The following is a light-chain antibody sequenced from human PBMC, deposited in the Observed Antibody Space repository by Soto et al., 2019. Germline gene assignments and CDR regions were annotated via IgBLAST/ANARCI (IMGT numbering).Light chain of an antibody. V-gene: IGLV2-14*01. CDR1: SSDVGGYNY. CDR3: SSYTSSSTRF. CDR2: EVS. Sequence: QSVLTQPASVSGSPGQSITISCTGTSSDVGGYNYVSWYQQHPGKAPKLMIYEVSNRPSGVSNRFSGSKSGNTASLTISGLQAEDDADYYCSSYTSSSTRFFGTGTKVTVL. J-gene: IGLJ1*01.